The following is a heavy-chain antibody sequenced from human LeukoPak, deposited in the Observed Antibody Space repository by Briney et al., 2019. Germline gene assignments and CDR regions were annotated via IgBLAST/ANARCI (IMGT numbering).Heavy chain of an antibody. V-gene: IGHV3-21*01. J-gene: IGHJ4*02. D-gene: IGHD4-11*01. CDR1: GFTFSSYT. CDR2: ISTTTSYI. CDR3: VRDNYGVDY. Sequence: GGSLRLSCAASGFTFSSYTMNWVRQAPGKGLEWASSISTTTSYIHYADSVKGRFTISRDNGKDSMYLQMNSLRVEDTAVYYCVRDNYGVDYWGQGTLVTVSS.